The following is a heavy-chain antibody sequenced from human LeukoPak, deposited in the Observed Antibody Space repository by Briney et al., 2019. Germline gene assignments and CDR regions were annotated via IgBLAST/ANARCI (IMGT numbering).Heavy chain of an antibody. Sequence: GGSLRVSCAASGFIFSSHWMHWVRQAPGKGLVWVSRISSVGWSTRYADSMKGRFTASRDNAENTLYLQMTRLRAEDTAVYYCTRVSQFPGISSDYWGQGSLVTVSS. V-gene: IGHV3-74*01. D-gene: IGHD2-21*01. CDR1: GFIFSSHW. J-gene: IGHJ4*02. CDR2: ISSVGWST. CDR3: TRVSQFPGISSDY.